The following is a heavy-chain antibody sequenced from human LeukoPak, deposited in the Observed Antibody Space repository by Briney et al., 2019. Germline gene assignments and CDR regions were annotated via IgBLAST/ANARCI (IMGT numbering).Heavy chain of an antibody. CDR3: ARDLWGYCSSTSCFPPGY. CDR2: IGSSGSTI. D-gene: IGHD2-2*01. CDR1: GFTFSDYY. V-gene: IGHV3-11*04. Sequence: PGGSLRLSCAASGFTFSDYYMSWIRQAPGKGLEWVSYIGSSGSTIYYADSVKGRFTISRDNAKNSLYLQMNSLRAEDTAVYYCARDLWGYCSSTSCFPPGYWGQGTLVTVSS. J-gene: IGHJ4*02.